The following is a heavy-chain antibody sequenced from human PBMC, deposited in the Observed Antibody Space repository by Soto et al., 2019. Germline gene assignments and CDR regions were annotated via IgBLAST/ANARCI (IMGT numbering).Heavy chain of an antibody. Sequence: EVQLLVSGGGLAQHGGSLRLSCAASGFTFSSYAMSWVRQAPGKGLEWVSGISGSGGHTYYGDSVKGRFTISRDNSKNTLYLQMNSLRAEDRAVYYCAKGLLDHGDYWGQGTLVTVSS. CDR3: AKGLLDHGDY. CDR2: ISGSGGHT. V-gene: IGHV3-23*01. CDR1: GFTFSSYA. J-gene: IGHJ4*02. D-gene: IGHD3-3*01.